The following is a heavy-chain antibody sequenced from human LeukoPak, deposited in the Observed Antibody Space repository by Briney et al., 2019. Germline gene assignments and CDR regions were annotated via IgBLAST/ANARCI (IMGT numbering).Heavy chain of an antibody. CDR1: GFTFSSYE. Sequence: LRLSCAASGFTFSSYEMNWIRQPPGKGLEWIGEINHSGSTNYNPSLKSRVTISVDTSKNQFSLKLSSVTAADTAVYYCARGRGYSYGYFGYFDYWGQGTLVTVSS. V-gene: IGHV4-34*01. CDR3: ARGRGYSYGYFGYFDY. D-gene: IGHD5-18*01. CDR2: INHSGST. J-gene: IGHJ4*02.